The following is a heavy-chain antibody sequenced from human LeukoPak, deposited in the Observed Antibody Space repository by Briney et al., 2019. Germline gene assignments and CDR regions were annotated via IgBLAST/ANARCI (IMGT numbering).Heavy chain of an antibody. D-gene: IGHD3-10*01. V-gene: IGHV1-18*01. CDR2: ISAYNGNT. Sequence: ASVKVSCKASGYTFTSYGIIWVRQAPGQGLEWMGWISAYNGNTNYAQKLQGRVTMTTDTSTSTAYTELRGLRPDDTAVYYCARDSDGSMVRGVIPDGWFDPWGQGTLVTVSS. CDR3: ARDSDGSMVRGVIPDGWFDP. J-gene: IGHJ5*02. CDR1: GYTFTSYG.